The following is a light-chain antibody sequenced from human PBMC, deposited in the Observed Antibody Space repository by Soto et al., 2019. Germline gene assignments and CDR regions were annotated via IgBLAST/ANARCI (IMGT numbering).Light chain of an antibody. CDR1: QSVDND. Sequence: EIVMTQSPATLSVSPGEKALLSCTTSQSVDNDLAWYQEKPGQAPRLLIYGASTRATGIPARFSGSGSGTELTITISSLQSEDFEVYYCQQYNNWPQTFGQGTKVDIK. CDR3: QQYNNWPQT. CDR2: GAS. V-gene: IGKV3-15*01. J-gene: IGKJ1*01.